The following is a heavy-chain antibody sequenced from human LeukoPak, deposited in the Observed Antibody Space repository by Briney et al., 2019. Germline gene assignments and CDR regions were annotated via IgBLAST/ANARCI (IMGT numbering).Heavy chain of an antibody. CDR2: VNYDGINT. V-gene: IGHV3-74*01. D-gene: IGHD1-14*01. Sequence: GGSLTLSCAASGFTFSTYWMHWVRQAPGKGLVWVSRVNYDGINTYYADSVKGRFTISRDNAKNTMYLQMTSLRVEDTVVYYCGSPEITGPLVRPAWGQGTLVTVFS. CDR1: GFTFSTYW. J-gene: IGHJ4*02. CDR3: GSPEITGPLVRPA.